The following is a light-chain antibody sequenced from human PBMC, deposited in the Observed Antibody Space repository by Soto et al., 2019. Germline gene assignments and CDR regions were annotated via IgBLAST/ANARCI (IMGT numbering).Light chain of an antibody. CDR3: LQYTGSSRT. Sequence: EIVLTQSPGTLSLSPGERATLSCRASQSVSSTFLAWYQQKPGQAPRLLIYGASTRATGIPDRFSGSGSGTDFTLTISRLEPEDFAVYYCLQYTGSSRTFDQGTKVGIK. CDR2: GAS. V-gene: IGKV3-20*01. CDR1: QSVSSTF. J-gene: IGKJ1*01.